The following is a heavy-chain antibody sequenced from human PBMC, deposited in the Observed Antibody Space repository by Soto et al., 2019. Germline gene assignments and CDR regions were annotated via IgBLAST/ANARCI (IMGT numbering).Heavy chain of an antibody. CDR2: ISYDGSNK. V-gene: IGHV3-30*18. D-gene: IGHD6-13*01. J-gene: IGHJ5*02. Sequence: GGSLRLSCAASGFTFSSYGMHWVRQAPGKGLEWVAVISYDGSNKYYADSVKGRFTISRDNSKNTLYLQMNSPRAEDTAVYYCAKTSYSSSWYPAPRANWFDPWGQGTLVTVSS. CDR1: GFTFSSYG. CDR3: AKTSYSSSWYPAPRANWFDP.